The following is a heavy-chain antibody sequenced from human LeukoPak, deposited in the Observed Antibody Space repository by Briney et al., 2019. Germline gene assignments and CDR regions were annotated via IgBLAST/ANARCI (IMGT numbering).Heavy chain of an antibody. Sequence: GGSLRLPCAASGFTFSSYGMHWVRQAPGKGLEWVAVISYDGSNKYYADSVKGRFTISRDNSKNTLYLQMNSLRAEDTAVYYCESPYYYDSSGYDWGQGTMVTVSS. CDR3: ESPYYYDSSGYD. V-gene: IGHV3-30*03. CDR2: ISYDGSNK. D-gene: IGHD3-22*01. CDR1: GFTFSSYG. J-gene: IGHJ3*01.